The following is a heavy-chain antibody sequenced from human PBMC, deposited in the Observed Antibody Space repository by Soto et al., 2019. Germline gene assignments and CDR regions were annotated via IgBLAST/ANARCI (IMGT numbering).Heavy chain of an antibody. V-gene: IGHV3-23*01. Sequence: EVQLLESGGGLVQPGGSLRLSCAASGFTFSSYAMSWVRQAPGKGLEWVSAISCSGGSTYYADSVKGRFTISRDNSKNTLYLQMNSLRAEDTAVYYCAKGRGYCSSTSCYVGSDYWGQGTLVTVSS. J-gene: IGHJ4*02. D-gene: IGHD2-2*01. CDR2: ISCSGGST. CDR1: GFTFSSYA. CDR3: AKGRGYCSSTSCYVGSDY.